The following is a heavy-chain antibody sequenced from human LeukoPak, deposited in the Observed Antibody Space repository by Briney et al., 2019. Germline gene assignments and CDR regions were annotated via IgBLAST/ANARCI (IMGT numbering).Heavy chain of an antibody. CDR3: AITYSSLSFSFDP. CDR1: GYSFTSYW. Sequence: GESLKISCKGSGYSFTSYWIGWVRQMPGKGLGWMGIIYPGDSDTRYSPSFQGQVTISADKSISTAYLQWSSLKASDTAMYYCAITYSSLSFSFDPWGQGTLVTVSS. D-gene: IGHD6-13*01. CDR2: IYPGDSDT. J-gene: IGHJ5*02. V-gene: IGHV5-51*01.